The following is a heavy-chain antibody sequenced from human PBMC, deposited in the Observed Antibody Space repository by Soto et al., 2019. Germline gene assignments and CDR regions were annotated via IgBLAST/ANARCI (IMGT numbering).Heavy chain of an antibody. CDR2: ISSSSSYI. D-gene: IGHD5-12*01. V-gene: IGHV3-21*01. CDR1: GFTFSSYS. J-gene: IGHJ6*02. CDR3: ARERWLRGMGSVYYYGMDV. Sequence: EVQLVESGGGLVKPGGSLRLSCAASGFTFSSYSMNWVRQAPGKGLEWVSSISSSSSYIYYADSVKGRFTISRDNAKNSLYLQMNSLRAEDTAVYYCARERWLRGMGSVYYYGMDVWGQGTTVTVSS.